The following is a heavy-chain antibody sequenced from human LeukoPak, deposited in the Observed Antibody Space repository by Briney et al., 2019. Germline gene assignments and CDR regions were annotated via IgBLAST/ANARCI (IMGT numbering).Heavy chain of an antibody. CDR2: INPDGSIE. CDR1: VFTFNSDW. J-gene: IGHJ4*02. V-gene: IGHV3-7*04. Sequence: GGSLRLSCAASVFTFNSDWMSWVRQAPGKGLECVAKINPDGSIEKYVDSVKGRFTISRDNSKKSLYLQMNSLRVEDTAVYYCATEVWYRFDYWGQGTLVTVSP. CDR3: ATEVWYRFDY. D-gene: IGHD2-15*01.